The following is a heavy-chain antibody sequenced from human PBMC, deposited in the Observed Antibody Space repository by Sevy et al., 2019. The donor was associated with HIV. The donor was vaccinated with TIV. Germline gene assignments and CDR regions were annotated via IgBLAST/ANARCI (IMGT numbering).Heavy chain of an antibody. J-gene: IGHJ5*02. CDR3: ARDLRSMGWFDP. V-gene: IGHV4-59*01. CDR1: GGSISSYY. Sequence: SETVSLTCTVSGGSISSYYWSWIRQPPGKGLEWIGYIYYSGSTNYNPSLKSRVTISVDTSKNQFSLKLSSVTAADTAVYYCARDLRSMGWFDPWGQGTLVTVSS. D-gene: IGHD4-17*01. CDR2: IYYSGST.